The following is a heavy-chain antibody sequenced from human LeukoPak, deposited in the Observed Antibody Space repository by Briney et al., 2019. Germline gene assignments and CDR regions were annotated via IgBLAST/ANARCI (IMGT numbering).Heavy chain of an antibody. J-gene: IGHJ3*02. CDR1: GFTFSSYA. CDR2: ISYDGSNK. D-gene: IGHD3-22*01. Sequence: GGSLRLSCAAPGFTFSSYAMHWVRQAPGKGLEWVAVISYDGSNKYYADSVKGRFTISRDNSKNTLYLQMNSLRAEDTAVYYCARGSRIDYDSSDDAFDIWGQGTMVTVSS. V-gene: IGHV3-30-3*01. CDR3: ARGSRIDYDSSDDAFDI.